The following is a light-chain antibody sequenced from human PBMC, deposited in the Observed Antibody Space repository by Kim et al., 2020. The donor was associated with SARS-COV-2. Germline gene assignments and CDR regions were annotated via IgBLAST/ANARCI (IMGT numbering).Light chain of an antibody. V-gene: IGLV1-47*01. CDR1: TSSIGSNY. CDR2: RNS. Sequence: QSVLTQPPSASGTPGQRVTISCSGNTSSIGSNYVYWYQQLPGMAPKLLIYRNSQRPSGVPDRFSGSESGTSASLAISGLRPEDEADYYCATWDDGLSGLYVFGTGTKVTVL. CDR3: ATWDDGLSGLYV. J-gene: IGLJ1*01.